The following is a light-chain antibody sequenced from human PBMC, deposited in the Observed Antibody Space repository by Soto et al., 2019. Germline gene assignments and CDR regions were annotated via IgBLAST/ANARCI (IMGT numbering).Light chain of an antibody. CDR2: GAS. V-gene: IGKV3-20*01. J-gene: IGKJ1*01. CDR1: QSVSSSY. Sequence: EIVLTQSPGTLSLSPGERATLSCRASQSVSSSYLAWYQQKPGQAPRLLIYGASSRATGIPARFSGSGSGKDFTLTISGLEPGDFELYYCQQYGSSSRTFGQGTKVEIK. CDR3: QQYGSSSRT.